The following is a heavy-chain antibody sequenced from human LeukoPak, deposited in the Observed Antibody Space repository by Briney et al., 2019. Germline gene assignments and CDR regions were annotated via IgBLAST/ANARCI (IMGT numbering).Heavy chain of an antibody. Sequence: ASVKVSCKASGYTFTSYYMHWVRQAPGQGPEWMGIINPNSGSTTYAQKFQGRVTMTRDTSTSTAYMELSSLRSEDTAVYYCARGSAIFGAFDYWGQGTLVTVSS. D-gene: IGHD3-3*01. CDR2: INPNSGST. J-gene: IGHJ4*02. V-gene: IGHV1-46*01. CDR3: ARGSAIFGAFDY. CDR1: GYTFTSYY.